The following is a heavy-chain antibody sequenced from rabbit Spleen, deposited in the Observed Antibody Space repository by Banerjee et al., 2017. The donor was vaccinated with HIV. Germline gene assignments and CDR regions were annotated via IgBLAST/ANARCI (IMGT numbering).Heavy chain of an antibody. CDR2: IFCGSDST. J-gene: IGHJ3*01. Sequence: EESGGGLVQPEGSLTLTCTASGFSFSSNYWICWVRQAPGKGLEWIGCIFCGSDSTYYASWAKGRFTISKTSSTTVTLQMTSLTAADTATYFCARDTGSSFSSYGMDLWGQGTLVTVS. CDR1: GFSFSSNYW. CDR3: ARDTGSSFSSYGMDL. D-gene: IGHD8-1*01. V-gene: IGHV1S45*01.